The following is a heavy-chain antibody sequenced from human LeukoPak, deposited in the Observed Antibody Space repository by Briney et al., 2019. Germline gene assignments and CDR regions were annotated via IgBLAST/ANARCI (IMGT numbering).Heavy chain of an antibody. D-gene: IGHD3-3*01. J-gene: IGHJ4*02. V-gene: IGHV3-48*01. CDR2: ISSSSSTI. CDR1: GFTFSSYS. Sequence: GGSLRLSCAASGFTFSSYSMNWVRQAPGKGLEWVSYISSSSSTIYYADSVKGRFTISRDNSKNTAYLQMNSLRAEDTAVYYCAKAFYDFWSGHYTPFDYWGQGTLVTVSS. CDR3: AKAFYDFWSGHYTPFDY.